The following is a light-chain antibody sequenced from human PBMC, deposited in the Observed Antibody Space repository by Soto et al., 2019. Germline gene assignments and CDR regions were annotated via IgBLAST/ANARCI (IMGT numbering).Light chain of an antibody. CDR3: KHRSNWPRLT. CDR1: QNVSSY. Sequence: EIVLTQSPATLSLSPGERATLSFRASQNVSSYLAWYPQKPGQAHSLLIYDSSNRAIVIPARFSGSGSGTDFTLNISSLHTEAFAVYFCKHRSNWPRLTFGGGTKVEI. CDR2: DSS. J-gene: IGKJ4*01. V-gene: IGKV3-11*01.